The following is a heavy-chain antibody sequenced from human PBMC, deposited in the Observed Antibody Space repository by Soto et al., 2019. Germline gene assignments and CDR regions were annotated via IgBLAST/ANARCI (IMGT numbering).Heavy chain of an antibody. CDR3: ARGYYYDSSGYYSNAYYFDY. D-gene: IGHD3-22*01. CDR1: GGTFSSYA. J-gene: IGHJ4*02. Sequence: QVQLVQSGAEVKKPGSSVKVSCKASGGTFSSYAISWVRQAPGQGLEWMGGIIPIFGTANYAQKFQGRVTITADESTSTAYMELSSLRSEDTAVYYCARGYYYDSSGYYSNAYYFDYWGQGTLVTVSS. V-gene: IGHV1-69*01. CDR2: IIPIFGTA.